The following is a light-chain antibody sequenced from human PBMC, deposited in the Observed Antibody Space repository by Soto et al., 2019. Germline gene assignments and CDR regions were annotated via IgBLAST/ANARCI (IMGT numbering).Light chain of an antibody. CDR3: QQYSDYSAHGLT. Sequence: DIQMTQSPSTLSASVGDRVTITCRASQSIDTALAWYQQKPGKAPNLLIYRASNLESGVPSRFSGSGSGTEFTLAISSLQPDDFATYYCQQYSDYSAHGLTFGGGTTVGIK. J-gene: IGKJ4*01. CDR2: RAS. CDR1: QSIDTA. V-gene: IGKV1-5*03.